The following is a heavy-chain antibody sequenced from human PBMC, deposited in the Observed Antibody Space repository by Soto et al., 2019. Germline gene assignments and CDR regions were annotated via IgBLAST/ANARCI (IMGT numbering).Heavy chain of an antibody. Sequence: QVQLVESGGGVVQPGRSLRLSCAASGFTFSSYAMHWVRQAPGKGLEGVAVISYDGSNKYYADSVKGRFTISRDNSKNTLYLQMNSLRAEDTAVYYCARDRSVVVTAMFDYWGQGTLVTVSS. CDR2: ISYDGSNK. V-gene: IGHV3-30-3*01. CDR1: GFTFSSYA. J-gene: IGHJ4*02. CDR3: ARDRSVVVTAMFDY. D-gene: IGHD2-21*02.